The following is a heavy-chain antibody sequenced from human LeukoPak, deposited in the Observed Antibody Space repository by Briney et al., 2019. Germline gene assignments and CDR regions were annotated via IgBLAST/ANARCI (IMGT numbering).Heavy chain of an antibody. D-gene: IGHD2-15*01. V-gene: IGHV4-30-4*01. CDR1: GGSISSGDYY. Sequence: SQTLSLTCTVSGGSISSGDYYWSWIRQPPGKGLEWIGYIYYSGSTYYNPSLKSRVTISVDTSKNQFSLKLSSATAADTAVYYCARDANTYCSGGSCYSGFDYWGQGTLFTVSS. CDR3: ARDANTYCSGGSCYSGFDY. J-gene: IGHJ4*02. CDR2: IYYSGST.